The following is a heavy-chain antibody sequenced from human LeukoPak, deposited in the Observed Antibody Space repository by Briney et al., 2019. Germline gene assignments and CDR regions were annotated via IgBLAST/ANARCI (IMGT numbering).Heavy chain of an antibody. D-gene: IGHD4-17*01. CDR1: GFTFSSYW. V-gene: IGHV4-59*12. CDR2: ISYSGTT. J-gene: IGHJ4*02. Sequence: PGGSLRLSCAASGFTFSSYWMSWVRQPPGKGLEWIGTISYSGTTYYSPSLKSRVTISVDTSKNQFSLKLSSVTAADTAVYYCARDGRTVRTYYFDYWGQGTLVTVSS. CDR3: ARDGRTVRTYYFDY.